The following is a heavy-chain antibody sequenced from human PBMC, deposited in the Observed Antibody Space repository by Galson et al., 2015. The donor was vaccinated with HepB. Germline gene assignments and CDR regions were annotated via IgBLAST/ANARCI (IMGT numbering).Heavy chain of an antibody. CDR2: ISSNGGST. V-gene: IGHV3-64D*06. D-gene: IGHD2-15*01. CDR3: VKIPATATATNDY. Sequence: SLRLSCAASGFTFSSYAMHWVRQAPGKGLEYVSAISSNGGSTYYADSVKGRFTISRDNSKNTLYLQMSSLRAEDTAVYYCVKIPATATATNDYWGQGTLVTVSS. CDR1: GFTFSSYA. J-gene: IGHJ4*02.